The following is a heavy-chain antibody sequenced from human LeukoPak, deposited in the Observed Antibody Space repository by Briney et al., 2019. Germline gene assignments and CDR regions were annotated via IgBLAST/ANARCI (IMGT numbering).Heavy chain of an antibody. CDR2: IYHSGST. CDR3: ARGSITTRRWAWFDP. CDR1: GGSVSSGGYS. J-gene: IGHJ5*02. D-gene: IGHD3-3*01. Sequence: SETLSLTCAVSGGSVSSGGYSWSWIRQPPGKGLEWIGYIYHSGSTYYNPSLKSRVTISVDRSKNQFSLKLSSVTAADTAVYYCARGSITTRRWAWFDPWGQGTLVTVSS. V-gene: IGHV4-30-2*01.